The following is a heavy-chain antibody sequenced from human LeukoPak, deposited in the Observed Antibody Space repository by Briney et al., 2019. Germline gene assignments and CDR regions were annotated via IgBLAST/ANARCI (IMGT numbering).Heavy chain of an antibody. J-gene: IGHJ6*03. CDR3: ARHGFCSGGSCYSWGYYYYMDV. Sequence: SETLSLTCTVSGGSISSSSYYWGWIRQPPGKGLEWIGSIYYSGSTYYNPSLQSRVTISVDTFKNQFSLKLYSVTAADTAVYYCARHGFCSGGSCYSWGYYYYMDVWGKGTTVTISS. V-gene: IGHV4-39*01. CDR2: IYYSGST. CDR1: GGSISSSSYY. D-gene: IGHD2-15*01.